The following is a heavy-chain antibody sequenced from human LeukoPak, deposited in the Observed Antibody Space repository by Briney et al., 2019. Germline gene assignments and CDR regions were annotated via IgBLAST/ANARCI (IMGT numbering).Heavy chain of an antibody. CDR2: IYHSGGT. Sequence: PSETLSLTCAVSGGSISSGGYSWSWIRQPPGKGLEWIGYIYHSGGTYYNPSLKSRVTISVDRSKNQFSLKLSSVTAADTAVYYCARAGYGDLLDYWGQGTLVTVSS. CDR3: ARAGYGDLLDY. D-gene: IGHD4-17*01. V-gene: IGHV4-30-2*01. CDR1: GGSISSGGYS. J-gene: IGHJ4*02.